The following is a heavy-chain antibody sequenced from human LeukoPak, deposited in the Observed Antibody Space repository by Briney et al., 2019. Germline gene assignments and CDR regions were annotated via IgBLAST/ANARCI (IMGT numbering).Heavy chain of an antibody. D-gene: IGHD3-22*01. Sequence: SETLSLTCTISGGSIGNYYWTWIRQPPGKGLEWIGFISYSGSTSYNPSLKSRVTISLDTSKNQFSLKLSSVTAADTAVYYCARAYYFDSSGYDDAFDIWGQGTMVTVSS. CDR1: GGSIGNYY. CDR3: ARAYYFDSSGYDDAFDI. J-gene: IGHJ3*02. CDR2: ISYSGST. V-gene: IGHV4-59*01.